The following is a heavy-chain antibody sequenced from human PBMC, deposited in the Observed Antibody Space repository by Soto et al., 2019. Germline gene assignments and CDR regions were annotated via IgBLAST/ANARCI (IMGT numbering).Heavy chain of an antibody. D-gene: IGHD6-13*01. J-gene: IGHJ4*02. CDR3: AKAGRYSSSPLDY. CDR1: GFTFSGYS. V-gene: IGHV3-48*02. CDR2: ISSSRSTI. Sequence: GGSLRLSCTASGFTFSGYSMNWVRQAPGKGLEWVSYISSSRSTIYYADSVKGRFTISRDNAKNLLFLQMNSLRDEDTAVYYCAKAGRYSSSPLDYWGQGTLVTVSS.